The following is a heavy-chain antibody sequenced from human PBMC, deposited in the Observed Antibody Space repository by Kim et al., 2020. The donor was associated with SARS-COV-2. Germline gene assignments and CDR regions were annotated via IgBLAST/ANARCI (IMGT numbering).Heavy chain of an antibody. D-gene: IGHD6-13*01. Sequence: GGSLRLSCAASGFTFSSYSMNWVRQAPGKGLEWVSSISSSSSYIYYADSVKGRFTISRDNAKNSLYLQMNSLRAEDTAVYYCARDPLGSSWYYFDYWGQGTLVTVSS. J-gene: IGHJ4*02. CDR2: ISSSSSYI. CDR3: ARDPLGSSWYYFDY. V-gene: IGHV3-21*01. CDR1: GFTFSSYS.